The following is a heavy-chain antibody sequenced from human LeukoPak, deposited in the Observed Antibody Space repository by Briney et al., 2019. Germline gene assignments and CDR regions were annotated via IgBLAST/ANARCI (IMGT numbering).Heavy chain of an antibody. Sequence: SETLSLTCAVYGGSFSGYYWSWIRQPPGKGLEWIGEINHSGSTNYNPSLKSRVTISVDTSKNQFSLKLSSVTAADTAVYYCARQGATVTTLFRAFDIWGQGTMVTVSS. J-gene: IGHJ3*02. CDR1: GGSFSGYY. V-gene: IGHV4-34*01. CDR3: ARQGATVTTLFRAFDI. CDR2: INHSGST. D-gene: IGHD4-11*01.